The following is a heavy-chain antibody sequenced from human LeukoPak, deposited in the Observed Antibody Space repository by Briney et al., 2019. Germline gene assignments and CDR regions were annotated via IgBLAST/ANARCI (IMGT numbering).Heavy chain of an antibody. CDR2: IYHSGST. D-gene: IGHD6-13*01. Sequence: SETLSLTCAVSGGSISSSNRWSWVRQPPGKGLEWIGEIYHSGSTNYNPSLKSRVTISVDTSKNQFSLMLTSVTASDTAVYFCGGAATGTVGWFDPWGQGTLVTVSS. CDR1: GGSISSSNR. J-gene: IGHJ5*02. CDR3: GGAATGTVGWFDP. V-gene: IGHV4-4*02.